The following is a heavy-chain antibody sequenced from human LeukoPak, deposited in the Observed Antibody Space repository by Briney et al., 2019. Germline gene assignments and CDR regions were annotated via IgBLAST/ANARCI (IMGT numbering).Heavy chain of an antibody. V-gene: IGHV4-59*01. Sequence: SETLSLTCTVSGGSISSYYWSWIRQPPGKGLEWIGYTYYSGSTNYNPSLKSRVTISVDTSKNQFSLKLSSVTAADTAVYYCARYPRSVLNGYPTNYYFDYWGQGTLVTVSS. J-gene: IGHJ4*02. D-gene: IGHD5-18*01. CDR1: GGSISSYY. CDR3: ARYPRSVLNGYPTNYYFDY. CDR2: TYYSGST.